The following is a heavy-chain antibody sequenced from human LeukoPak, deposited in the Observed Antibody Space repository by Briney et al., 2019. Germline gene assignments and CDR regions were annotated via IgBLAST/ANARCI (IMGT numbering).Heavy chain of an antibody. D-gene: IGHD3-10*01. CDR3: AKNFGVRSFDAFDI. J-gene: IGHJ3*02. Sequence: GGSLRLSCAASGFTFSSYWMHWVRQAPGKGLVWVSRINSDGSSTSYADSVKGRFTISRDNAKNTLYLQINSLRAEDTAVYYCAKNFGVRSFDAFDIRGQGTMVTVSS. CDR2: INSDGSST. V-gene: IGHV3-74*01. CDR1: GFTFSSYW.